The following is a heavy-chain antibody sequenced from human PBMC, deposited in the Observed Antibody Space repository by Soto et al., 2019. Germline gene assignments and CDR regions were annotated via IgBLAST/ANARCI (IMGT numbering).Heavy chain of an antibody. CDR2: IWFDGSNK. J-gene: IGHJ4*02. CDR3: ATTGPY. CDR1: GLTFSSYG. Sequence: QVQLVESGGGVVQPGRSLRLSCAASGLTFSSYGMHWVRQAPGKGLEWVAVIWFDGSNKFYADSVKGRFTISRDNSKNTVSLQMNSPRDDDSAAYYCATTGPYWGQGTLVTVSS. V-gene: IGHV3-33*01.